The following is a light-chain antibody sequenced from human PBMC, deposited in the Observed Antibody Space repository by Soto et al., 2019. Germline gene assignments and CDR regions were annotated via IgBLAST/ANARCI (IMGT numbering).Light chain of an antibody. V-gene: IGKV1-5*01. CDR2: DAS. J-gene: IGKJ4*01. Sequence: DIQMTQSPSTLSASVGDRVTITCRASQSISSWLDWYQQKPGKAPKLLIYDASSLESGVPSRFSGSGSGTEFTLPISSLQPDDFATYYCQQYNSYSLTFGGGTKGEIK. CDR3: QQYNSYSLT. CDR1: QSISSW.